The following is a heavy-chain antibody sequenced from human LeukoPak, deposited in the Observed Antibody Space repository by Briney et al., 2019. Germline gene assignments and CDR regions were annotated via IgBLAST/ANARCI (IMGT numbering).Heavy chain of an antibody. J-gene: IGHJ6*03. Sequence: PGGSLRLSCAASGFTFSSYSMNWVRQAPGKGLEWVSYISSSSSTIYYADSVKGRFTISRDNAKNSLYLQMNSPRAEDTAVYYCAREYSSSSWKYYYYYYYMDVWGKGTTVTVSS. V-gene: IGHV3-48*04. D-gene: IGHD6-6*01. CDR1: GFTFSSYS. CDR3: AREYSSSSWKYYYYYYYMDV. CDR2: ISSSSSTI.